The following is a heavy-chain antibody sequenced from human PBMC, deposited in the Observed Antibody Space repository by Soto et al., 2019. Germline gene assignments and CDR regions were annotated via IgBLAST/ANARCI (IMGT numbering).Heavy chain of an antibody. CDR2: IYTSGST. J-gene: IGHJ5*02. CDR1: GGSINSYY. D-gene: IGHD1-26*01. CDR3: ARGIYSKVGATVWFQP. V-gene: IGHV4-4*07. Sequence: SETLSLTCTVSGGSINSYYWSWIRQPAGKGLEWIGRIYTSGSTNYNPSLKSRVTMSVDTSKNRFSLKLSSVTAADTAVYYCARGIYSKVGATVWFQPWGQGALVTVSS.